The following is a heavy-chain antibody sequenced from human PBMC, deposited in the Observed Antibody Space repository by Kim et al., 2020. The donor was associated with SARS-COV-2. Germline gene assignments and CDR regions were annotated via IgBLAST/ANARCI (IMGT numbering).Heavy chain of an antibody. J-gene: IGHJ6*02. CDR3: ASTPEGDGSSWYFLGLFGMDV. Sequence: ASVKVSCKASGYTFTSYYMHWVRQAPGQGLEWMGIINPSGGSTSYAQKFQGRVTMTRDTSTSTVYMELSSLRSEDTAVYYCASTPEGDGSSWYFLGLFGMDVWGQGTTVTVSS. CDR2: INPSGGST. D-gene: IGHD6-13*01. V-gene: IGHV1-46*01. CDR1: GYTFTSYY.